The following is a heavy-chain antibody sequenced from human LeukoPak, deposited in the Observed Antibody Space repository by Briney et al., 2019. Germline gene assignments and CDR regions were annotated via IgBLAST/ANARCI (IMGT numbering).Heavy chain of an antibody. D-gene: IGHD2-21*01. CDR2: IWSSGTVT. CDR3: ATERSFCEGDCSDY. V-gene: IGHV3-48*03. J-gene: IGHJ4*02. CDR1: GYSFSDYE. Sequence: PGGSLRLSCAGSGYSFSDYEMNWVRQAPGRGLEWVAYIWSSGTVTHYADSVKDRFTISRDNGKNSLYLQMNSLRAEDTAVYYCATERSFCEGDCSDYWGQGPLVTVSS.